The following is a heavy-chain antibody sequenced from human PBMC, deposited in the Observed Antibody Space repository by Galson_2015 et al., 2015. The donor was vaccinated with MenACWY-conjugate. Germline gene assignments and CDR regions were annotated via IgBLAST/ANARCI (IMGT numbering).Heavy chain of an antibody. CDR1: GFTFSDYY. CDR3: ARDRNTMVRGKGFEGY. Sequence: SLRLSCAASGFTFSDYYMSWIRQAPGKGLEWVSYISSSSSSYTNYADSVKGRFTISRDNAKNSLYLQMNSLRAEDTAVYYCARDRNTMVRGKGFEGYWGQGTLVTVSS. CDR2: ISSSSSSYT. D-gene: IGHD3-10*01. J-gene: IGHJ4*02. V-gene: IGHV3-11*05.